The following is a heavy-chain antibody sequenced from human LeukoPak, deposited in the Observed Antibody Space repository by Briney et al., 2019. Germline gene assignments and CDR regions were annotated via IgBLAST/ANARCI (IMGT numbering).Heavy chain of an antibody. D-gene: IGHD4-23*01. CDR3: ATTTVVNAVGGYFDY. CDR2: ISGSGGST. Sequence: GGSLRLSCAASGFTFSSHSMNWVRQAPGKGLEWVSAISGSGGSTYYADSVKGRFTISRDNSKNTLYLQMNSLRAEDTAVYYCATTTVVNAVGGYFDYWGQGTLVTVSS. V-gene: IGHV3-23*01. CDR1: GFTFSSHS. J-gene: IGHJ4*02.